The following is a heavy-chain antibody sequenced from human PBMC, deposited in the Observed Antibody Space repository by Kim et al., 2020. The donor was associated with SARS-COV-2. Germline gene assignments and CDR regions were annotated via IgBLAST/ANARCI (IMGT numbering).Heavy chain of an antibody. J-gene: IGHJ6*03. D-gene: IGHD6-19*01. Sequence: SETLSLTCAVYGGSFSGYYWSWIRQPPGKGLEWIGEINHSGSTNYNPSLKSRVTISVDTSKNQFSLKLSSVTAADTAEYYCARGTRRWLVRGPYYYMDVWGNGTTVTVSS. CDR2: INHSGST. CDR3: ARGTRRWLVRGPYYYMDV. CDR1: GGSFSGYY. V-gene: IGHV4-34*01.